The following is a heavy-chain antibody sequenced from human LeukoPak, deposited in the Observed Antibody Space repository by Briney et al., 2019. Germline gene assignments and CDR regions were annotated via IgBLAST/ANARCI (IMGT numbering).Heavy chain of an antibody. CDR1: GFSLSSFS. V-gene: IGHV3-48*01. CDR2: ISTSSNTI. Sequence: GGSLRLSCAVSGFSLSSFSMNWARQAPGKGLEWVSYISTSSNTIYYADSVKGRFTISRDNAENSLYLQMSSLRAEDTAIYYCARGSYSNYYFDYWGQGTLVTVSS. CDR3: ARGSYSNYYFDY. D-gene: IGHD4-11*01. J-gene: IGHJ4*02.